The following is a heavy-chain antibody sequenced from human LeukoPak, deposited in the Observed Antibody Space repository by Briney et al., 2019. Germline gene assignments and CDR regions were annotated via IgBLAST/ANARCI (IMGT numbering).Heavy chain of an antibody. CDR2: IYYSGST. J-gene: IGHJ5*02. CDR1: GDSISSSSDY. CDR3: VRNGVFRIDP. D-gene: IGHD2-8*01. V-gene: IGHV4-39*01. Sequence: SETLSLTCTVSGDSISSSSDYWGWIRQPPGKGLEWIGSIYYSGSTYYSPSLKSRVTISVDTSKNQFSLKLSSVTAADTAVYYCVRNGVFRIDPWGQGTLVTVSS.